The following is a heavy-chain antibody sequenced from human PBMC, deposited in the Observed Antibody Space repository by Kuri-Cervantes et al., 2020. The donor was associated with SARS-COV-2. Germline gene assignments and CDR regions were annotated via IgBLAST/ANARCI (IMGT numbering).Heavy chain of an antibody. D-gene: IGHD3-22*01. Sequence: ASVKVSCKASGYTFTSYGISWVRQAPGQGLEWMGWISAYNGNTNYAQKFQGRVTMTEDTSTDTAYMELSSLRSDDTAVYYCASIPTYYYDSSGYYAPDWGQGTLVTVSS. CDR1: GYTFTSYG. CDR2: ISAYNGNT. V-gene: IGHV1-18*01. J-gene: IGHJ4*02. CDR3: ASIPTYYYDSSGYYAPD.